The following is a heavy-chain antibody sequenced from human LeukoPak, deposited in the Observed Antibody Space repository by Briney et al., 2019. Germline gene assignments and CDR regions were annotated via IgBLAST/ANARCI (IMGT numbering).Heavy chain of an antibody. CDR3: ASLAVAGLSEGY. D-gene: IGHD6-19*01. CDR2: IYHSGST. J-gene: IGHJ4*02. V-gene: IGHV4-30-2*01. Sequence: SQTLSLTCAVSGGSISSGGYSWSWIRQPPGTGLEWIGYIYHSGSTYYNPSLKSRVTISVDRSKNQFSLKLSSVTAADTAVYYCASLAVAGLSEGYWGQGTLVIVSS. CDR1: GGSISSGGYS.